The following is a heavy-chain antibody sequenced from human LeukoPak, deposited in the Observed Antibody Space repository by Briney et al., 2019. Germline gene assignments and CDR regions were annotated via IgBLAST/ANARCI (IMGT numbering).Heavy chain of an antibody. Sequence: SETLSLTCTVSGGSISGYYWSWVRQPPGKGLEWIGYIFYSGSTNYNPSLKSRVTISVDTSKNQFSLKLSSVTAADTAVYYCARVDTAMRWGQGTLVTVSS. CDR1: GGSISGYY. V-gene: IGHV4-59*12. D-gene: IGHD5-18*01. CDR2: IFYSGST. J-gene: IGHJ4*02. CDR3: ARVDTAMR.